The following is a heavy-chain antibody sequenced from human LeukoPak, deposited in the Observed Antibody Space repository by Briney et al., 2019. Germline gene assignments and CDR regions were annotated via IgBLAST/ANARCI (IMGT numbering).Heavy chain of an antibody. Sequence: PGGSLRLSCATSGFTFSSYWMIWVRQAPGKGLEWVASIKQDGSENYYVDSVKGRFTISRDNAKNSLYLQMNSLRAADTAVYYCAKNMGRWLVTQTAEYFQNWGQGSLVTVSS. V-gene: IGHV3-7*03. CDR2: IKQDGSEN. CDR3: AKNMGRWLVTQTAEYFQN. D-gene: IGHD6-19*01. J-gene: IGHJ1*01. CDR1: GFTFSSYW.